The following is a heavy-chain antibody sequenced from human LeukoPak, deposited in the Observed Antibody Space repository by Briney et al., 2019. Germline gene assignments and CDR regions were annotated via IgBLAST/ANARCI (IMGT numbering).Heavy chain of an antibody. V-gene: IGHV3-15*01. CDR1: GFSFSNYE. CDR3: TTDPGNYEIF. J-gene: IGHJ4*02. Sequence: PGGSLRLSCAASGFSFSNYEMKWVRQAPGKGLEWVGRIKSKTDGGTVDYAPPVKGRFTISRDDSRNTLSLEMNFLKTEDTAVYYCTTDPGNYEIFWGQGTLVSVSS. CDR2: IKSKTDGGTV. D-gene: IGHD4-11*01.